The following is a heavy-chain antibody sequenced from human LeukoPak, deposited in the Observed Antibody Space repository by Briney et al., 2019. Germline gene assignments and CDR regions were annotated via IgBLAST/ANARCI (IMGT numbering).Heavy chain of an antibody. V-gene: IGHV3-7*01. CDR3: ARAALRGYSGYDAY. CDR2: IKQDGSEK. J-gene: IGHJ4*02. D-gene: IGHD5-12*01. CDR1: GGSISSYY. Sequence: ETLSLTCTVSGGSISSYYWSWIRQPPGKGLEWVANIKQDGSEKYYVDSVKGRFTISRDNAKNSLYLQMNSLRAEDTAVYYRARAALRGYSGYDAYWGQGTLVTVSS.